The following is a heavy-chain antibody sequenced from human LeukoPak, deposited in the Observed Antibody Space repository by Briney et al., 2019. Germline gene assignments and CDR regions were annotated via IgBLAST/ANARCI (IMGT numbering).Heavy chain of an antibody. V-gene: IGHV4-59*11. J-gene: IGHJ3*02. Sequence: SETLSLTCAVSADSFSSHYWTWIRQPPGEGLEWIGYISYIGSTNYNPSLKSRVTISIDTSKNQFSLKLTSVTAADTAVYYCARDLVTVTKGFDIWGQGTMVSVSS. D-gene: IGHD4-17*01. CDR1: ADSFSSHY. CDR3: ARDLVTVTKGFDI. CDR2: ISYIGST.